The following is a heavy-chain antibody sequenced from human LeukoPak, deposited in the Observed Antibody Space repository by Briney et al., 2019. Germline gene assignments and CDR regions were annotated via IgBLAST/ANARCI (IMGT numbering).Heavy chain of an antibody. Sequence: PGGSLRLSCAASGFTFSSYSMNWARQAPGKGLEWVSYISYSSSTIYYADSVKGRFTISRDNGKNSLYLQMNSLRAEDTAVYYCARRRADTAMVNQLELDYWGQGTLVTVSS. CDR2: ISYSSSTI. J-gene: IGHJ4*02. V-gene: IGHV3-48*01. CDR3: ARRRADTAMVNQLELDY. D-gene: IGHD5-18*01. CDR1: GFTFSSYS.